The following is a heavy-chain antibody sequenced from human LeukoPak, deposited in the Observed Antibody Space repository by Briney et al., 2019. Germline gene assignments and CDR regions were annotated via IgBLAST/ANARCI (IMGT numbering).Heavy chain of an antibody. D-gene: IGHD6-13*01. V-gene: IGHV1-24*01. CDR3: AASSWYGRYNWFDP. Sequence: ASVKVSCKVSGYTLTELPMHWVRQAPGKGLEWMGGFDPEDGETIYAQKFQGRVTMTEDTSTDTAYMELSSLRSEDTAVYYCAASSWYGRYNWFDPWGQGTLVTVSS. CDR2: FDPEDGET. J-gene: IGHJ5*02. CDR1: GYTLTELP.